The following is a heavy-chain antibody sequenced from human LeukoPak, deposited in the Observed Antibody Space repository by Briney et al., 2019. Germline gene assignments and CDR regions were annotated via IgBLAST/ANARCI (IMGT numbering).Heavy chain of an antibody. CDR1: GFTFSDYY. V-gene: IGHV3-11*04. CDR2: ISSSGISI. D-gene: IGHD2-2*01. Sequence: GGSLRLSCAASGFTFSDYYMSWIRQAPGKGLEWVSYISSSGISIYYADSVKGRFTISRDNAKNSLYLQMNSLIAEDTAVYYCARGQYCSGTSCNHQANFDHWGQGTLVTVSS. CDR3: ARGQYCSGTSCNHQANFDH. J-gene: IGHJ4*02.